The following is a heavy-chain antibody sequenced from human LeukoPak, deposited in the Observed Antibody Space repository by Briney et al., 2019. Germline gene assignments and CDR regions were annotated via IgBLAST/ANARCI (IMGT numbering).Heavy chain of an antibody. CDR3: AKDVGSAWAFDS. V-gene: IGHV3-30*02. CDR2: IRYDGTIK. Sequence: GGSLRLSCAASGFTFSNYGMHWVRQAPGQGLEWVAFIRYDGTIKYYADSVKGRFTISRDNSKNTLYLQMNSLRAENTAVYYRAKDVGSAWAFDSWGQGTLVTVSS. CDR1: GFTFSNYG. J-gene: IGHJ4*02. D-gene: IGHD6-19*01.